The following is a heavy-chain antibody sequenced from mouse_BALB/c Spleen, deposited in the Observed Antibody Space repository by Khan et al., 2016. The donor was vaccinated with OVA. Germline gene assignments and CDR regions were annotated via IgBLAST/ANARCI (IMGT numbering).Heavy chain of an antibody. J-gene: IGHJ2*01. D-gene: IGHD1-1*01. CDR3: ASGRLLLRYPDYFDY. CDR1: GYSITSDYA. Sequence: EVKLLESGPGLLKPSQSLSLTCSVTGYSITSDYAWNWLRQFPGNKLDWMSYISYSGSTSYRPSLRSRISTTRATSNNQFFLQLNSVTTEDTATYDCASGRLLLRYPDYFDYWGQGTTLTVSS. CDR2: ISYSGST. V-gene: IGHV3-2*02.